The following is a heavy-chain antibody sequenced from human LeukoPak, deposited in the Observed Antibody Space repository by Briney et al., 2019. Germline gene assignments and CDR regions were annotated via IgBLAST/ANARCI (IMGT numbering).Heavy chain of an antibody. Sequence: GGSLRLSCAASGFTFSSYGMHWVRQAPGKGLEWVAVISYDGSNKYYADSVKGRFTISRDNSKNTLYLQMNSLRAEDTAVYYCAKDILSYWGQGTLVTVPS. CDR2: ISYDGSNK. J-gene: IGHJ4*02. V-gene: IGHV3-30*18. CDR1: GFTFSSYG. CDR3: AKDILSY.